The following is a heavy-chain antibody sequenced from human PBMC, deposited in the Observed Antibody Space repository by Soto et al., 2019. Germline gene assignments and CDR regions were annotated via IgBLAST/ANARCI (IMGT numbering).Heavy chain of an antibody. V-gene: IGHV1-69*02. CDR2: IIPILGIA. CDR3: SRGPDYAGYIDD. J-gene: IGHJ4*02. D-gene: IGHD4-17*01. CDR1: GGTFSSYT. Sequence: ASVKVSCKASGGTFSSYTISWVRQAPGQGLEWMVRIIPILGIANYAQKFQGRVTITADESMTTAYLELNGLRSEDTAVYYCSRGPDYAGYIDDWGQGSLVTVSS.